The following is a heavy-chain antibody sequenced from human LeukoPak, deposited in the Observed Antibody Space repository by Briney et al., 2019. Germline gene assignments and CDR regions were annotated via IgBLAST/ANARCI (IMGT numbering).Heavy chain of an antibody. CDR2: IQQDGSEK. J-gene: IGHJ1*01. D-gene: IGHD3-22*01. Sequence: PGGSLRLSCAASGFTFSDYWMSWVRQAPGKGLEWVANIQQDGSEKYYVDSVKGRFTISRDNAKKSLFLQVSSLRAEDTAVYYCASLTYYFDSSGYYPGYFQHWGQGTLVTVSS. CDR3: ASLTYYFDSSGYYPGYFQH. CDR1: GFTFSDYW. V-gene: IGHV3-7*05.